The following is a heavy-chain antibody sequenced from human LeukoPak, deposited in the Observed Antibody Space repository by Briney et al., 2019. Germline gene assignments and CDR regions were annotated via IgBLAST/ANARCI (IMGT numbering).Heavy chain of an antibody. CDR3: ARHAPYDYVWGSYRSKLPYFDY. Sequence: PSDTLSLTCTVSGDSIRSDGYCWNWFRQHPGKGQEWIGYIYSSGGTFYNPSLKSRVTISVDTSKNQFSLKLSSVTAADTAVYYCARHAPYDYVWGSYRSKLPYFDYWGQGTLVTVSS. D-gene: IGHD3-16*02. V-gene: IGHV4-31*03. J-gene: IGHJ4*02. CDR1: GDSIRSDGYC. CDR2: IYSSGGT.